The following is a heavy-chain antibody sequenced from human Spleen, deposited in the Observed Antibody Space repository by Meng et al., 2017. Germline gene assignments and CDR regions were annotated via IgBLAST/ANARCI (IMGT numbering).Heavy chain of an antibody. D-gene: IGHD1-7*01. Sequence: SETLSLTCTVSGGSISSSSDYWGWIRQPPGKGLEWLGSIYYSGNTYYRPSLKSRLTISVDRSKNQFSLKLNSVTAADTAVYYCARGTSFAAHRPFDSLGQGTLVTVSS. J-gene: IGHJ5*01. CDR2: IYYSGNT. CDR3: ARGTSFAAHRPFDS. V-gene: IGHV4-39*07. CDR1: GGSISSSSDY.